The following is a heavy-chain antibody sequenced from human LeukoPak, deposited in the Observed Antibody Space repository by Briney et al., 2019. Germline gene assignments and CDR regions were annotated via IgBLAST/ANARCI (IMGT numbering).Heavy chain of an antibody. Sequence: PGGSLRLSCAASGFTFSSYGIHWVRQAPGKGLEWVAVIWYDGSNKYYADSVKGRFTISRDNSKNTLYLQMNSLRAEDTAVYYCARDRVGATILDYWGQGTLVTVSS. D-gene: IGHD1-26*01. J-gene: IGHJ4*02. CDR3: ARDRVGATILDY. CDR1: GFTFSSYG. V-gene: IGHV3-33*01. CDR2: IWYDGSNK.